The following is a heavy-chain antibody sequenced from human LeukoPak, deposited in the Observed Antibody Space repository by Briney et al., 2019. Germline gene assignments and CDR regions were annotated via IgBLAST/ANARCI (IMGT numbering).Heavy chain of an antibody. D-gene: IGHD2-2*01. CDR2: ISGSGGST. CDR1: GFTFSSTS. CDR3: AKDGIVVVPAGAFDY. J-gene: IGHJ4*02. V-gene: IGHV3-23*01. Sequence: GGSLRLSCAASGFTFSSTSMNWVRQAPGKGLEWVSGISGSGGSTYYADSVKGRFTISRDNSKNTLYLHMSSLRAEDTAVYFCAKDGIVVVPAGAFDYWGQGTLVTVSS.